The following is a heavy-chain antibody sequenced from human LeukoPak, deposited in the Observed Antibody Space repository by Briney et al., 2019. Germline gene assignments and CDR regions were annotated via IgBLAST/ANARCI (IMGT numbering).Heavy chain of an antibody. CDR1: GFTFGDYA. J-gene: IGHJ3*02. V-gene: IGHV3-49*04. CDR2: IRSKAYGGTT. Sequence: GGSLRLSCTASGFTFGDYAMSWVRQAPGKGLEWVGFIRSKAYGGTTEYAASVKGRFTISRDDSKSIAYLQMNSLKTEDTGVYYCTRGLDAFDIWGQGTMVTVSS. CDR3: TRGLDAFDI.